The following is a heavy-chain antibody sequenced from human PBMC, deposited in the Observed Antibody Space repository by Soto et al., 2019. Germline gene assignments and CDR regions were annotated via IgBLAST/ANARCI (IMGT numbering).Heavy chain of an antibody. D-gene: IGHD4-17*01. Sequence: PSETLSLTCAVYGGSFSGYYWNWIRQPPGKGLEWIGEIYHSGSTNYNPSLKSRVTISVDKSKNQFSLKLSSVTAADTAVYYCGRVWTTGTNWFDPWGQGTLVPVSS. J-gene: IGHJ5*02. CDR3: GRVWTTGTNWFDP. CDR2: IYHSGST. CDR1: GGSFSGYY. V-gene: IGHV4-34*01.